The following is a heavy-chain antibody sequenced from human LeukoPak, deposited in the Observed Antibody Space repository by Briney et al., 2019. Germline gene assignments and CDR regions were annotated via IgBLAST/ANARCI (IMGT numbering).Heavy chain of an antibody. D-gene: IGHD1-7*01. CDR1: GGSFSGYY. CDR2: INHSGST. V-gene: IGHV4-34*01. J-gene: IGHJ5*02. Sequence: SETLSLTCAVYGGSFSGYYWSWIRQPPGKGLEWIGEINHSGSTNYNPSLKSRVTISVDTSRNQFSLKLSSVTAADTAVYYCASLTGTTSFWFDPWGQGALVTVSS. CDR3: ASLTGTTSFWFDP.